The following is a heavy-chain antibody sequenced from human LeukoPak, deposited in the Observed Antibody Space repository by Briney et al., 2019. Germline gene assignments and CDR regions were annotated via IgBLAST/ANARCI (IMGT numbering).Heavy chain of an antibody. V-gene: IGHV4-59*01. CDR2: IYYSGST. D-gene: IGHD6-13*01. CDR3: ARSGGRIAAAGSPWFDP. CDR1: GGSISSYY. J-gene: IGHJ5*02. Sequence: SETLSLTCTVSGGSISSYYWSWIRQPPGKGLEWIGYIYYSGSTNYNPSLKSRVTISVDTSKNQFSLKLSSVTAADTAVYYCARSGGRIAAAGSPWFDPWGQGTLVTVSS.